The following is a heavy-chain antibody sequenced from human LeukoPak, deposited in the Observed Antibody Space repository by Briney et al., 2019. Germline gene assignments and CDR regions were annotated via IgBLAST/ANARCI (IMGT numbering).Heavy chain of an antibody. J-gene: IGHJ2*01. D-gene: IGHD1-14*01. Sequence: GGSLRLSCAASGFTFSTYAMSWVRQAPGKGLEWVSTFSASDGNTYYTDSVKGRFTISRDNSKNTLYLQLNSLRAEDTAVYHCAKEPTTSFRYFDLWGPGTPVTVSS. CDR2: FSASDGNT. CDR3: AKEPTTSFRYFDL. CDR1: GFTFSTYA. V-gene: IGHV3-23*01.